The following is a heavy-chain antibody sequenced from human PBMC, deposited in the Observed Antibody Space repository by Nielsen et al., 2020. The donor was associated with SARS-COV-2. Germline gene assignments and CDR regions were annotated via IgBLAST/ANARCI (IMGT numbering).Heavy chain of an antibody. CDR1: GFTFDDYA. D-gene: IGHD1-1*01. J-gene: IGHJ6*02. CDR2: ISWNSGSI. Sequence: GGSLRLSCAASGFTFDDYAMHWVQQAPGKGLEWVSGISWNSGSIGYADSVKGRFTISRDNAKNSLYLQMNSLRAEDTALYYCATGNWNDFYGMDVWGQGTTVTVSS. V-gene: IGHV3-9*01. CDR3: ATGNWNDFYGMDV.